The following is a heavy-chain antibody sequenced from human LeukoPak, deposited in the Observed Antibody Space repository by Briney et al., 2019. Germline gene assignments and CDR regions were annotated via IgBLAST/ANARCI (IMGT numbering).Heavy chain of an antibody. D-gene: IGHD7-27*01. Sequence: GGSLRLSCAASGFTFSDYWMSWVRQAPGKGLEWVANIKNDGGEKYYVDSVKGRFTISRDNAENSLYLQMNSLRAEDTAVYYCASETGDPYYYGMDVWGQGTTVTVSS. CDR2: IKNDGGEK. V-gene: IGHV3-7*01. J-gene: IGHJ6*02. CDR1: GFTFSDYW. CDR3: ASETGDPYYYGMDV.